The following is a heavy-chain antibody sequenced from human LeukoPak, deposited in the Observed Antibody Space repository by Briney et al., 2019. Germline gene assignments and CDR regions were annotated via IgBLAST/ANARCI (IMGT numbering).Heavy chain of an antibody. CDR3: ARVGYYGSGSYYLDY. J-gene: IGHJ4*02. CDR2: IYYSGST. CDR1: GGSISNGDYY. Sequence: PSETLSLTCTVSGGSISNGDYYWSWIRQPPGKGLEWIGYIYYSGSTYYNPSLKSRVTISVDTSKNQFSLKLSSVTAADTAVYYCARVGYYGSGSYYLDYWGQGTLVTVSS. D-gene: IGHD3-10*01. V-gene: IGHV4-30-4*01.